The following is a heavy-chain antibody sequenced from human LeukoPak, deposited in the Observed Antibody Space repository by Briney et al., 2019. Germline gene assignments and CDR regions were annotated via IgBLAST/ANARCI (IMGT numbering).Heavy chain of an antibody. J-gene: IGHJ4*02. CDR2: ISGSGGST. D-gene: IGHD1-26*01. Sequence: QPGGSLRLSCAASGFTFSSYAMSWVRQAPGKGLEWVSTISGSGGSTYYADSVKGRFTISRDNSKNTLYLQMNSLRAEETAVYYCAKHAGYSGSYYGGFDYWGQGTLVTVSS. CDR1: GFTFSSYA. CDR3: AKHAGYSGSYYGGFDY. V-gene: IGHV3-23*01.